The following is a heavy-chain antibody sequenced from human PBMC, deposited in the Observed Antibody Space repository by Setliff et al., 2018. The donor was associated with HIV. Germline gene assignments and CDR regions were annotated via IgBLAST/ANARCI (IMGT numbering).Heavy chain of an antibody. Sequence: SETLSLTCTVSGGSISSGSYYWSWLRQPAGKGLEWIGRIYTTGITNYIPSLKSRVTISLDTSKNQFSLKLTSVTAADTAVYYCARGPRPVDVDYYYMDVWGKGTTVTVSS. V-gene: IGHV4-61*02. CDR2: IYTTGIT. CDR1: GGSISSGSYY. J-gene: IGHJ6*03. CDR3: ARGPRPVDVDYYYMDV.